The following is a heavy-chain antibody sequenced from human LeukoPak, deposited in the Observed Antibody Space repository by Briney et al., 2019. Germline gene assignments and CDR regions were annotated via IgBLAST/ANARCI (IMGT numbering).Heavy chain of an antibody. D-gene: IGHD6-6*01. Sequence: PSETLSLTCTVSGGSISSYYWGWIRQPAGKGLEWIGRIHTTGIINYNPSLKSRVTMSVDTSKNQFSLNLTSVTAADTAVYYCAREDGNSSRSLGYWGQGTLVTVSS. CDR1: GGSISSYY. V-gene: IGHV4-4*07. CDR2: IHTTGII. CDR3: AREDGNSSRSLGY. J-gene: IGHJ4*02.